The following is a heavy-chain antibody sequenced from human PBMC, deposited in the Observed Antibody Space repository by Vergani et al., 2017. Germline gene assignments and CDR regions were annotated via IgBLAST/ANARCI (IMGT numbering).Heavy chain of an antibody. CDR1: GYTFTGYY. Sequence: QVQLVQSGAEVKKPGASVKVSCKASGYTFTGYYMHWARQAPGQGLDWMGRINPNSGGTNYAQKFQGRVTMTRDTTISTAYMELCRLRSDDPTVYYCAGFECGSGSYYKDYYYCGMDVWGQGTTVTVSS. CDR3: AGFECGSGSYYKDYYYCGMDV. D-gene: IGHD3-10*01. J-gene: IGHJ6*02. CDR2: INPNSGGT. V-gene: IGHV1-2*02.